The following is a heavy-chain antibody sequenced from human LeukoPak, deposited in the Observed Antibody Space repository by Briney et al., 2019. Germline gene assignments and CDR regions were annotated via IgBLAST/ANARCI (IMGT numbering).Heavy chain of an antibody. V-gene: IGHV3-7*04. J-gene: IGHJ4*02. CDR1: GFTFSSYW. CDR3: ARVIGQQLLFNW. CDR2: IKQDGSVK. D-gene: IGHD4-11*01. Sequence: PGGSLRLSCAASGFTFSSYWMSGVRQAPGKGLEWVANIKQDGSVKNYADSVKGRFTISRDNAKNSLYLQMNSLGSEDTAMCYWARVIGQQLLFNWWRQGTLVTVSS.